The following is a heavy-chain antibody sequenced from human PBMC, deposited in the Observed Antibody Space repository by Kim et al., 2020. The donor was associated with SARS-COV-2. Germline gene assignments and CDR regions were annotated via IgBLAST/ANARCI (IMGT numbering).Heavy chain of an antibody. D-gene: IGHD2-2*01. CDR2: INGGNGNT. V-gene: IGHV1-3*01. Sequence: ASVKVSCKASGYTFTSYAMHWVRQAPGQRLEWMGWINGGNGNTKYSQKFQGRVTITRDTSASTGYMELSSLRSEDTAVYYCAGSAVEPAGIWGYWGQGTLVTVSS. CDR3: AGSAVEPAGIWGY. J-gene: IGHJ4*02. CDR1: GYTFTSYA.